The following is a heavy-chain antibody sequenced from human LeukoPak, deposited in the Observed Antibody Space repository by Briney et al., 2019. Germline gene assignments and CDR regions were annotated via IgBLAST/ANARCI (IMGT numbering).Heavy chain of an antibody. Sequence: PSETLSLTCTVSGGSISSHYWSWIRQPPGKGLEWIGYIYYSGSTNYNPSLKSRVTISVDTSKNQFPLKLSSVTAADTAVYYCARNLWFGELIFDYWGQGTLVTVSS. CDR2: IYYSGST. CDR3: ARNLWFGELIFDY. V-gene: IGHV4-59*11. D-gene: IGHD3-10*01. CDR1: GGSISSHY. J-gene: IGHJ4*02.